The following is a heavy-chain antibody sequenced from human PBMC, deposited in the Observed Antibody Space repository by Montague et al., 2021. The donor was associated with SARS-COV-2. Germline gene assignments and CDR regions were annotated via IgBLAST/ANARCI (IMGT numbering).Heavy chain of an antibody. V-gene: IGHV3-74*01. CDR3: ARGYFLVGGSENWGSYGMDV. J-gene: IGHJ6*02. CDR1: GFTFSSYW. Sequence: SLRLSCAASGFTFSSYWMHWVRQAPGTGLVWVSRVKGDGSRISYXDSVKGRFTISRDNAKNTLYLQMNSLRAEDTAVYFCARGYFLVGGSENWGSYGMDVWGQGTTVTVSS. CDR2: VKGDGSRI. D-gene: IGHD2-8*02.